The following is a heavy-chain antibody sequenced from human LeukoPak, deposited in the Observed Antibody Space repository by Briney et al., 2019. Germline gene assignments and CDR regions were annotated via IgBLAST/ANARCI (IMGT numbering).Heavy chain of an antibody. CDR1: GGSISPYY. CDR3: ARQGDSSFYYYYMDV. D-gene: IGHD3-22*01. V-gene: IGHV4-59*08. J-gene: IGHJ6*03. Sequence: PSETLSLTCTVSGGSISPYYWTWLRQPPGKGLEWIGYIYYSGSTNYNPSLKSRVTISVDISKNQFSLKLSSVTAADTAVYYCARQGDSSFYYYYMDVWGKGTTVTVSS. CDR2: IYYSGST.